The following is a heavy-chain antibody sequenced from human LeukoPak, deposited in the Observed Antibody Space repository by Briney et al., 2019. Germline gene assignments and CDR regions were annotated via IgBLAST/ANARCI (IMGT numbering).Heavy chain of an antibody. CDR1: GGSFSGYY. V-gene: IGHV4-34*01. Sequence: SETLSLTCAVYGGSFSGYYWSWIRQPPGKGLEWIGEINHSGSTNYNPSLKSRVTISVDTSKNQFSLKLSSVTAADTAVYYCARQAPGYSYGYVYWGQGTLVTVSS. CDR3: ARQAPGYSYGYVY. D-gene: IGHD5-18*01. CDR2: INHSGST. J-gene: IGHJ4*02.